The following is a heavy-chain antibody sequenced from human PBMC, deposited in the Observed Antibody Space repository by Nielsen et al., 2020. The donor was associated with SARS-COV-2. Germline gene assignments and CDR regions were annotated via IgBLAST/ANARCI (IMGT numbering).Heavy chain of an antibody. CDR1: GFTFSSYA. V-gene: IGHV3-30*04. CDR2: ISYDGSNK. D-gene: IGHD6-19*01. Sequence: GESLKISCAASGFTFSSYAMHWVRQAPGKGLEWVAVISYDGSNKYYADSVKGRFTMSRDNSKNMLYLQMDSLKSEDTAVYYCAKDGKPYSSGLSWFDSWGQGTLVTVS. J-gene: IGHJ5*01. CDR3: AKDGKPYSSGLSWFDS.